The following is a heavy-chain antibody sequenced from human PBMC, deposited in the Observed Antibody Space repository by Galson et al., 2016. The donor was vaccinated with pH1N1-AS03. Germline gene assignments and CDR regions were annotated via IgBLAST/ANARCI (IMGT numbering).Heavy chain of an antibody. CDR1: GFTVSTNY. CDR2: ISYTGTKM. V-gene: IGHV3-11*04. Sequence: SLRLSCAASGFTVSTNYMTWVRQAPGKGLEWVAYISYTGTKMYYAESVKGRFTISRDNAKESLYLQMNSLGAEDTALYYCARDNHWALDIWGQGTMVTVSS. J-gene: IGHJ3*02. CDR3: ARDNHWALDI.